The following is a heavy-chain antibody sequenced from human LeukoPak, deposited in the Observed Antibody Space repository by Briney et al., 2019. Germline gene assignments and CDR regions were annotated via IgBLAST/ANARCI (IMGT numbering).Heavy chain of an antibody. CDR1: GFTFSSYG. J-gene: IGHJ3*02. CDR3: AKDSAVVVPAATDAFDI. V-gene: IGHV3-30*02. CDR2: IRYDGSNK. D-gene: IGHD2-2*01. Sequence: GGSLRLSCAASGFTFSSYGMHWVRQAPGNGLEWVAFIRYDGSNKYYADSVKGRFTISRDNSKNTLYLQMNSLRAEDTAVYYCAKDSAVVVPAATDAFDIWGQGTMVTVSS.